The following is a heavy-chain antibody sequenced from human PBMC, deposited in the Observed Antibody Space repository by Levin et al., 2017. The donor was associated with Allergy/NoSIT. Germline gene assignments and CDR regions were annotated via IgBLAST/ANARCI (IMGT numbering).Heavy chain of an antibody. CDR1: GGSISSGDYY. J-gene: IGHJ4*02. Sequence: SQTLSLTCTVSGGSISSGDYYWSWIRQPPGKGLEWIGYIYYSGSTYYNPSLKSRVTISVDTSKNQFSLKLSSVTAADTAVYYCARVTPEYSSSSRAGKLDYWGQGTLVTVSS. CDR2: IYYSGST. V-gene: IGHV4-30-4*01. D-gene: IGHD6-6*01. CDR3: ARVTPEYSSSSRAGKLDY.